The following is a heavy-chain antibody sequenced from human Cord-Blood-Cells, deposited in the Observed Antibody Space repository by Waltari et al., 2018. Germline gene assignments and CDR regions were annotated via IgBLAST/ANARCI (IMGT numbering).Heavy chain of an antibody. Sequence: EVQLVESGGGLAQPGGSLRLSCAASGFTFSSVWMHWGRQAPGKGLVWVSRINSDGSSTSYADSVKGRFTISRDNAKNTLYLQMNSLRAEDTAVYYCAREGSSSYWYFDLWGRGTLVTVSS. CDR3: AREGSSSYWYFDL. CDR1: GFTFSSVW. D-gene: IGHD6-13*01. V-gene: IGHV3-74*01. J-gene: IGHJ2*01. CDR2: INSDGSST.